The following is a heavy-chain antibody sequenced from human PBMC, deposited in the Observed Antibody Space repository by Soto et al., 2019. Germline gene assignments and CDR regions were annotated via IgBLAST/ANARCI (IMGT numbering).Heavy chain of an antibody. J-gene: IGHJ6*02. CDR2: ISAYNGNT. V-gene: IGHV1-18*01. D-gene: IGHD3-10*01. CDR1: RYTVSISL. CDR3: AAGPYYYGAGDQTRLYGMDV. Sequence: VKVAFTASRYTVSISLIGWLLQTICQCLYFMGWISAYNGNTNYAQKLQGRVTMTTDTSTSTAYMELRSLRSDDTAVYYCAAGPYYYGAGDQTRLYGMDVGGQGTPVSVSS.